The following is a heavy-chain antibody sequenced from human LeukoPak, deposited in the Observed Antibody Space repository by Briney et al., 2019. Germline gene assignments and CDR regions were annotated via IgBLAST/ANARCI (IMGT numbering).Heavy chain of an antibody. D-gene: IGHD6-6*01. CDR2: INPSGGST. J-gene: IGHJ4*02. CDR3: AREQVAGRRSFDY. Sequence: ASVKVSCKASGYTFTPYSMHWVRQAPGQGLEWMGVINPSGGSTNYAQKFQGRVTVTRDTSTSTVYMDLSSLRSEDTAVYYCAREQVAGRRSFDYWAREPWSPSPQ. CDR1: GYTFTPYS. V-gene: IGHV1-46*01.